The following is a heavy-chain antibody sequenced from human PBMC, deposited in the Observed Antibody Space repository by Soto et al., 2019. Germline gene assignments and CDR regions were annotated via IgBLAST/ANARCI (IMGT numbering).Heavy chain of an antibody. CDR2: ISAYNGNT. CDR1: GYTFTSYG. Sequence: GASVKVSCKASGYTFTSYGISWVRQAPGQGLEWMGWISAYNGNTKYAQKFQGRVTITRDTSASTAYMELSSLRSEDTAVYYCANSVKGPLLDYWGQGTLVTVSS. J-gene: IGHJ4*02. CDR3: ANSVKGPLLDY. V-gene: IGHV1-18*01.